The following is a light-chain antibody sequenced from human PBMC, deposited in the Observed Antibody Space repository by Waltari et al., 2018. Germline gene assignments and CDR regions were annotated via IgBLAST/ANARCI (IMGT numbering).Light chain of an antibody. J-gene: IGKJ1*01. CDR1: QSVSRT. Sequence: TLSLSPGERATLSCRASQSVSRTLAWYQQKPGQAPRLLIYDASTWATGIPDRFSGSGSGTDFSLTISRLEPEDFAVYYCQKYGTLPATFGQGTKVQIK. CDR2: DAS. V-gene: IGKV3-20*01. CDR3: QKYGTLPAT.